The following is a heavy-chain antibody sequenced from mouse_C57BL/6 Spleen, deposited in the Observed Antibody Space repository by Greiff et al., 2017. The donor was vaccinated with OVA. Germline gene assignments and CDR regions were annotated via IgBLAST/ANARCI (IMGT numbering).Heavy chain of an antibody. CDR2: ISSGGSYT. Sequence: EVQRVESGGDLVKPGGSLKLSCAASGFTFSSYGMSWVRQTPDKRLEWVATISSGGSYTYYPDSVKGRFTISRDNAKNTLYLQMSSLKSEDTAMYYCARPAGSSPYFDYWGQGTTLTVSS. CDR1: GFTFSSYG. J-gene: IGHJ2*01. CDR3: ARPAGSSPYFDY. V-gene: IGHV5-6*01.